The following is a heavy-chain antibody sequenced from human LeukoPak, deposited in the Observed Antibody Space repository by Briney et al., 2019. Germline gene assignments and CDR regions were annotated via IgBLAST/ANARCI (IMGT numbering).Heavy chain of an antibody. CDR2: IRSKRDGETP. J-gene: IGHJ4*02. D-gene: IGHD3-10*01. CDR1: GGSIRSSNW. Sequence: ETLSLTCAVSGGSIRSSNWWSWVRQAPGKGLEWVGRIRSKRDGETPDYTAPVTGRFTISRDDSKNTLYLQMNSLRLDDTAVYYCTTTSHYIHSGIYPDYWGQGTLVTVSS. CDR3: TTTSHYIHSGIYPDY. V-gene: IGHV3-15*01.